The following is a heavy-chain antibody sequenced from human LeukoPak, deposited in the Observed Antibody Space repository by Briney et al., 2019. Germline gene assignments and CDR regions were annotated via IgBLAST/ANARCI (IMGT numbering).Heavy chain of an antibody. CDR2: IIPIFGTA. CDR1: GDTFSNYA. Sequence: GASVTVSCKASGDTFSNYAISWVRQAPGQGLEWMGGIIPIFGTANYAQKFQGGVTITADESTSTAYMELSSLRSEDTAVYYCARVGSSGRDAFDSWGQGTMVTVSS. CDR3: ARVGSSGRDAFDS. J-gene: IGHJ3*02. D-gene: IGHD6-19*01. V-gene: IGHV1-69*13.